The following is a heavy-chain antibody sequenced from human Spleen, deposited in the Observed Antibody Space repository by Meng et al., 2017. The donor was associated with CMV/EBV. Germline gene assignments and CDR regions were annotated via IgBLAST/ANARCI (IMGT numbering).Heavy chain of an antibody. CDR1: GFTFSSYA. CDR2: ISGSGGST. D-gene: IGHD2-2*01. V-gene: IGHV3-23*01. Sequence: GESLKISCAASGFTFSSYAMSWVRQAPGKGLEWVSAISGSGGSTYYADSVEGRFTISRDNSKNTLYLQMNSLRAEDTAVYYCAKDRKYQLPGAFDIWGQGTMVTVSS. J-gene: IGHJ3*02. CDR3: AKDRKYQLPGAFDI.